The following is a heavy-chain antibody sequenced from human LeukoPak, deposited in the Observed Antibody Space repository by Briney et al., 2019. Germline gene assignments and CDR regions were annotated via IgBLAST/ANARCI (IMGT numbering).Heavy chain of an antibody. Sequence: GGSLKLSCAASGFTFSGSAMHWVRQASGKGLEWVGRIRSKANSYATAYAASVEGRFTISRDDSKTTAYLQMNSLKTEDTAVYYCTRGVGEDYWGQGTLVTVSS. CDR2: IRSKANSYAT. V-gene: IGHV3-73*01. D-gene: IGHD1-26*01. CDR1: GFTFSGSA. CDR3: TRGVGEDY. J-gene: IGHJ4*02.